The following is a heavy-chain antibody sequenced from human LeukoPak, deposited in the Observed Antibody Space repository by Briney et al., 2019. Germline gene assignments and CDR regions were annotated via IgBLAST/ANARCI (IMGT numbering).Heavy chain of an antibody. V-gene: IGHV3-53*01. Sequence: GGSLRLSCAASGFTVSSNCMSWVRQAPGKGLEWVSLICSGGNTYYADSVKGRFTISRDDSKNTLYLQMNSLRAEDTAVYYCARDSDGGWGQGTLVTVSS. J-gene: IGHJ4*02. CDR2: ICSGGNT. CDR1: GFTVSSNC. D-gene: IGHD5-24*01. CDR3: ARDSDGG.